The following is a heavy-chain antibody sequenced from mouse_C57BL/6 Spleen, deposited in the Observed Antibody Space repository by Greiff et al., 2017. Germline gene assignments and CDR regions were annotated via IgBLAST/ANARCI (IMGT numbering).Heavy chain of an antibody. J-gene: IGHJ4*01. Sequence: QVQLQQSGAELVKPGASVKISCKASGYAFSSYWMNWVKQRPGKGLEWIGQIYPGDGDTNYNGKFKGKATLTADKSSSTAYMQLSSLTSEDSAVYFCARPRWDDYAMDYWGQGTSVTVSS. CDR2: IYPGDGDT. D-gene: IGHD4-1*01. CDR3: ARPRWDDYAMDY. V-gene: IGHV1-80*01. CDR1: GYAFSSYW.